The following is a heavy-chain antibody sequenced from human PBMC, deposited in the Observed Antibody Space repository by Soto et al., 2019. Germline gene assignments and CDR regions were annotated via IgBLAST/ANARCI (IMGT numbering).Heavy chain of an antibody. CDR1: GFTVSSNY. CDR3: ARDSVVVPAAIDAFDI. Sequence: GGSLRLSCAASGFTVSSNYMSWVRQAPGKGLEWVSVIYSGGSTYYADSVKGRFTISRDNSKNTLYLQMNSLRAEDTAVYYCARDSVVVPAAIDAFDIWGQGTMVTVSS. J-gene: IGHJ3*02. D-gene: IGHD2-2*01. CDR2: IYSGGST. V-gene: IGHV3-66*01.